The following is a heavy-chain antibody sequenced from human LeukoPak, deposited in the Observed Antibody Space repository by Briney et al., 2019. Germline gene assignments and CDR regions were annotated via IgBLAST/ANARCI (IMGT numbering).Heavy chain of an antibody. V-gene: IGHV3-23*01. CDR2: ISGGTT. D-gene: IGHD3-10*01. J-gene: IGHJ4*02. Sequence: GGSLRLSCAASGFTISTYGMSWVRQAPGKGLEWVSSISGGTTYYADSVKGRFTISRDNSKNTVSLQMNSLRAEDTAVYYCAKSVYHAGNYWGQGTLVTVSS. CDR1: GFTISTYG. CDR3: AKSVYHAGNY.